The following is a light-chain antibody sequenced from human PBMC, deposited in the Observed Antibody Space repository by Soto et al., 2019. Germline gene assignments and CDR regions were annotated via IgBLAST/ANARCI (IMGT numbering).Light chain of an antibody. CDR3: QHYYTTPPA. CDR1: RTLLDASNRKNY. CDR2: WAS. V-gene: IGKV4-1*01. Sequence: DIVMTQSPDSLAVSLGERATINCKSSRTLLDASNRKNYLSWYQKKSGQPPKLLIYWASTRESGVPDRFAGSGSGTDFSLTISSLQAEDVAVYYCQHYYTTPPAFGQGTKVEIK. J-gene: IGKJ1*01.